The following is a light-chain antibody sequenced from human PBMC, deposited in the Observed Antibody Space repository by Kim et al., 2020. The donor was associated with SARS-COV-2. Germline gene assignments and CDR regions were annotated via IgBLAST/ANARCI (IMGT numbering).Light chain of an antibody. V-gene: IGLV3-19*01. CDR3: NSRDSNNNVL. J-gene: IGLJ2*01. CDR2: GKN. CDR1: SLRSYY. Sequence: VALGQTVRITCQGDSLRSYYATWYQQKPGQAPILVIYGKNNRPAGIPDRFSGSSSGNTASLTITGTQAGDEADYYCNSRDSNNNVLFGGGTQLTVL.